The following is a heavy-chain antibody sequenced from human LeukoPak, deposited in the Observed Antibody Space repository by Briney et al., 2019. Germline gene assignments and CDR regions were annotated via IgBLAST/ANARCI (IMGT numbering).Heavy chain of an antibody. J-gene: IGHJ4*02. CDR1: GDSFSYFY. CDR3: ARGVVAAAGRTFDF. Sequence: PSETLSLTCTVSGDSFSYFYWSWIRQPPGKGLEWIGSIYNSGSTSYNPSLKSRVTISLDTSQNQFSLKLSSLTAADTAVYYCARGVVAAAGRTFDFWGQGTLVTVSS. CDR2: IYNSGST. D-gene: IGHD6-13*01. V-gene: IGHV4-59*01.